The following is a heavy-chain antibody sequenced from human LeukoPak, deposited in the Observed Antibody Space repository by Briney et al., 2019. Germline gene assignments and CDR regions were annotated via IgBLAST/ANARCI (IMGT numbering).Heavy chain of an antibody. CDR3: ARKGPLRDNIPFMDV. D-gene: IGHD4-17*01. CDR1: GGSFSGFY. CDR2: INHSGST. J-gene: IGHJ6*03. Sequence: SETLSLTCAVYGGSFSGFYWSWIRQPPGKGLEWIGEINHSGSTNYNPSLKSRVTISVDTSKNQFSLKVSSVTAADTAIYYCARKGPLRDNIPFMDVWGKGTTVTVSS. V-gene: IGHV4-34*01.